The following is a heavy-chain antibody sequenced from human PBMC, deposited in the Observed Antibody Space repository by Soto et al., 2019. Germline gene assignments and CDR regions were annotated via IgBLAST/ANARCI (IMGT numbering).Heavy chain of an antibody. CDR3: ARERERAYYFDP. D-gene: IGHD2-8*01. Sequence: QAQVVQSGAEARAPGASVKVSCKASGYIFTSYYIHWVRQAPGQGLEYLGVAYPHAATTFVAQKFQGRITVTMDTSTSTVHMALTSLTPEDTAVYHCARERERAYYFDPWGQGTLVTVSS. CDR1: GYIFTSYY. CDR2: AYPHAATT. V-gene: IGHV1-46*03. J-gene: IGHJ5*02.